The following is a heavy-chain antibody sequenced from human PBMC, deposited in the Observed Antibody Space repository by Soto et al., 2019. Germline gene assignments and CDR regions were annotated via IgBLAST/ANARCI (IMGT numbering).Heavy chain of an antibody. CDR1: GGTFSSYA. Sequence: QVQLVQSGAEVKKPGSSVKVSCKASGGTFSSYAISWVRQAPGQGLEWMGGIISIFGTADYAQKFQGRVTSTAEESTSTAYMELSSLRSEDTAVYYCAAAREVRYYYYGMDVWGQGTTVTVSS. CDR3: AAAREVRYYYYGMDV. J-gene: IGHJ6*02. CDR2: IISIFGTA. D-gene: IGHD1-26*01. V-gene: IGHV1-69*12.